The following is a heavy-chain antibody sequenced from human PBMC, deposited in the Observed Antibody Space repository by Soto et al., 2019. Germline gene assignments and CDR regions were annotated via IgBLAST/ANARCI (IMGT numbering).Heavy chain of an antibody. V-gene: IGHV2-5*02. J-gene: IGHJ4*02. D-gene: IGHD6-13*01. CDR2: IYWDDDK. CDR1: GFSLSTSGVG. Sequence: QITLKESGPTLVKPTQTLTLTCTFSGFSLSTSGVGVGWIRQPPGKALEWLALIYWDDDKRYSPSLKSRLTIPKDTSKNQVVLTMTTMDPVDTATYYCAHRTREQLAGYWGQGTLVTVSS. CDR3: AHRTREQLAGY.